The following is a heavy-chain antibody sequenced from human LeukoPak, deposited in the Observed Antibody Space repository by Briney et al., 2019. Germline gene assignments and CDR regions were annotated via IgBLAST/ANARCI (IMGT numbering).Heavy chain of an antibody. Sequence: GGSPRLSCAASGFTFSTYAMSWVRQAPGKGLEWVSTISGSGGGTYYADSVKGRFTISRDNSKNTLYLQMNSLRAEDAAVYYCAKDGSGNGYPNYYFDYWGQGTLVTVSS. CDR3: AKDGSGNGYPNYYFDY. CDR2: ISGSGGGT. V-gene: IGHV3-23*01. J-gene: IGHJ4*02. D-gene: IGHD5-24*01. CDR1: GFTFSTYA.